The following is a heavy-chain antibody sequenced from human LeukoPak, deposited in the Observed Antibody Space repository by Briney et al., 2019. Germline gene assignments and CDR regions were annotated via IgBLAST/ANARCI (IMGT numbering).Heavy chain of an antibody. CDR1: GFTFSSYA. CDR3: AKESPRSSWSFDPYFDY. V-gene: IGHV3-23*01. J-gene: IGHJ4*02. CDR2: ISGSGGST. D-gene: IGHD6-13*01. Sequence: GGSLRLSCAASGFTFSSYAMSWVRQAPGKGLEWVSAISGSGGSTYYADSVKGRFTISRDNSKNTLYLQMNSLRAEDTAVYYCAKESPRSSWSFDPYFDYWGQGTLVTVSS.